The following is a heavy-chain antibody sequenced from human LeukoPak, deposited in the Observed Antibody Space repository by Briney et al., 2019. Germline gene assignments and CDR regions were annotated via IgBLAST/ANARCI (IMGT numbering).Heavy chain of an antibody. D-gene: IGHD3-10*01. Sequence: GGCLRLSCAASGFTFSSYRMNWVSQAQGKGLGWASSISSSTSYIYYVDSVKGRFTISRDNAKNSLYLQMNSLRAEDTAVYYCARDSRAYWGQGTLVTVSS. J-gene: IGHJ4*02. CDR1: GFTFSSYR. CDR2: ISSSTSYI. V-gene: IGHV3-21*01. CDR3: ARDSRAY.